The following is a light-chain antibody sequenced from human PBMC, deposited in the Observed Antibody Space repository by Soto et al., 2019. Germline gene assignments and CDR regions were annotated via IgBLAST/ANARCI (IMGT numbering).Light chain of an antibody. V-gene: IGKV3-20*01. J-gene: IGKJ4*02. CDR1: QSVSSSY. CDR2: GAS. CDR3: HQYESSRLT. Sequence: EIVLTQSPGTLSLSPGERATLSCRASQSVSSSYLAWYQQKPGQAPRLLIYGASSRATGIPDRFSGSGSCRYFSLTISRLEPEECVLYCRHQYESSRLTLGGGKKVEIK.